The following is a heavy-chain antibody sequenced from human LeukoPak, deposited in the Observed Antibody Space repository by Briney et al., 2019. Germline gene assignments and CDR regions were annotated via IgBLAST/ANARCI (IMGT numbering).Heavy chain of an antibody. Sequence: SETLSLTCAVYGGSFSGYYWSWIRQPPGRGLEWIGEINHSGSTYYNPSLKSRVTISVDTSKNQFSPKLSSVTAADTAVYYCAKIAVAGHDAFDIWGQGTMVTVSS. CDR2: INHSGST. J-gene: IGHJ3*02. CDR3: AKIAVAGHDAFDI. CDR1: GGSFSGYY. D-gene: IGHD6-19*01. V-gene: IGHV4-34*09.